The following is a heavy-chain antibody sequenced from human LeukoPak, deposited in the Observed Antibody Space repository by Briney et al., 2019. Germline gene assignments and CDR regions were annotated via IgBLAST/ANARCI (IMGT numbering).Heavy chain of an antibody. CDR2: IIPIFGTA. D-gene: IGHD5-24*01. CDR1: GGTFSSYA. Sequence: SVKVSCKASGGTFSSYAISWVRQAPRQGLEWMGGIIPIFGTANYAQKFQGRVTITADESTSTAYMELSSLRSEDTAVYYCAIAEMSTYYFDYWGQGTLVTVSS. V-gene: IGHV1-69*13. CDR3: AIAEMSTYYFDY. J-gene: IGHJ4*02.